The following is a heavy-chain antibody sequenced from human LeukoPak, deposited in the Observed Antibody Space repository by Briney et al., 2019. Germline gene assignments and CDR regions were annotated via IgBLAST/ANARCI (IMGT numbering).Heavy chain of an antibody. J-gene: IGHJ5*02. Sequence: GGSLRLSCAASGFTFSSYAMRWVRQAPGKGLEWVAVISHDGHNIYYADSVNGRFTISRDNSRFMVYLEMNSLRAEDTAVYYCARGDKQLLFERRKGGFDPWGQGTLVTVSS. CDR3: ARGDKQLLFERRKGGFDP. CDR2: ISHDGHNI. CDR1: GFTFSSYA. V-gene: IGHV3-30*04. D-gene: IGHD2-2*01.